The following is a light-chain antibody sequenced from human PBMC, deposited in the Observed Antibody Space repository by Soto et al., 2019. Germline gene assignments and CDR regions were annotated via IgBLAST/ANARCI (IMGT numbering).Light chain of an antibody. CDR3: GSYAGSTKLP. Sequence: QPVLTQAPSASGSPGQSVTISCTGTSSDVGGYNYVSWYQQHPGKAPKLLIYEVSKRPSGVPDRFSGSKSGNTASLTVSGLQADDEADYYCGSYAGSTKLPFGGGTKVTVL. CDR2: EVS. CDR1: SSDVGGYNY. V-gene: IGLV2-8*01. J-gene: IGLJ2*01.